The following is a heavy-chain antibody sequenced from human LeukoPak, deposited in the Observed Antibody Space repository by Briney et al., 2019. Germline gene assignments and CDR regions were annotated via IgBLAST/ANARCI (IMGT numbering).Heavy chain of an antibody. CDR3: AKQRKIAVAGTFDY. CDR1: GFTFSSYA. Sequence: PGGSLRLSCAASGFTFSSYAMSWVRQAPGKGLEWVSAISGSGGSTYYADSMKGRFTISRDNSKNTLYLQMNSLRAEDTAVYYCAKQRKIAVAGTFDYWGQGTLVTVSS. V-gene: IGHV3-23*01. J-gene: IGHJ4*02. D-gene: IGHD6-19*01. CDR2: ISGSGGST.